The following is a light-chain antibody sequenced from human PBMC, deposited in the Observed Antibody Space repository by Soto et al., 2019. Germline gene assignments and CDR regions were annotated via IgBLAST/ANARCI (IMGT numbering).Light chain of an antibody. Sequence: DLQMTQSPSSLSASVGDRVTITCQASQEISNYLNWYQQKAGKAPKLLIYDASNLETGVPSRFSRSGSRTDFTFTISSLQPEDIATYYCQQYDNLPRTFGKGTKVQIK. V-gene: IGKV1-33*01. CDR2: DAS. CDR1: QEISNY. CDR3: QQYDNLPRT. J-gene: IGKJ1*01.